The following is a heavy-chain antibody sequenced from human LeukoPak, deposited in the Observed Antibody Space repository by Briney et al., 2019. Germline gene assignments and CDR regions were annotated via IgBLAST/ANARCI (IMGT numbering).Heavy chain of an antibody. V-gene: IGHV1-24*01. D-gene: IGHD3-10*01. J-gene: IGHJ5*02. CDR2: FDPDDGET. CDR1: GYTLTELS. CDR3: ATGGIRGVYSWFDP. Sequence: ASVKVSCKASGYTLTELSMHWVRQAPGKGLEWMGGFDPDDGETIYAQEFQGRVTMTEDTSTDTAYMDVSSLRSEDTAVYYCATGGIRGVYSWFDPWGQGTLVTVSS.